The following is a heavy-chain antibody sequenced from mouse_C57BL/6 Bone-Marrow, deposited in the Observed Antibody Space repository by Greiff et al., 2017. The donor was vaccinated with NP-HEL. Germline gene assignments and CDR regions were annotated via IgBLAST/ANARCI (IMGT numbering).Heavy chain of an antibody. CDR1: GFTFSSYA. CDR2: ISSGGDYI. CDR3: TREDYGRYAMDY. Sequence: VQLVESGEGLVKPGGSLKLSCAASGFTFSSYAMSWVRQTPEKRLEWVTYISSGGDYIYYADTVKGRFTISRDNARNTLYLQMSSLKSEDTAMYYCTREDYGRYAMDYWGQGTSVTVSS. J-gene: IGHJ4*01. D-gene: IGHD1-1*01. V-gene: IGHV5-9-1*02.